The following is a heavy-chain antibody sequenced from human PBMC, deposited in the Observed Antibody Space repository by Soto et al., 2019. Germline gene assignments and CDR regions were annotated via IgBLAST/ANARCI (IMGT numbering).Heavy chain of an antibody. Sequence: SVKVSCKASGGTFSSYAISWVRQAPGQGLEWMGGIIPIFGTANYAQKFQGRVTTTADESTSTAYMELSSLRSEDTAVYYCARASLGYCSGGSCYGYYYYGMDVWGQGTTVTVSS. CDR3: ARASLGYCSGGSCYGYYYYGMDV. CDR1: GGTFSSYA. D-gene: IGHD2-15*01. J-gene: IGHJ6*02. V-gene: IGHV1-69*13. CDR2: IIPIFGTA.